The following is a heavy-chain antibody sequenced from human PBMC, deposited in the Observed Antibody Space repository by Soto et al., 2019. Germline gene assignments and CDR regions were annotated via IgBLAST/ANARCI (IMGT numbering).Heavy chain of an antibody. CDR1: RFSFSSYW. Sequence: SLRLSCAASRFSFSSYWMHWVRQAPGKGLVWVSRIERDGSNTDYADSVKGRFTISRDNTRNTLYLQMNSLRVEDTAVYYCARSYYYYDLDVWGQGTTVTVSS. V-gene: IGHV3-74*01. J-gene: IGHJ6*02. CDR2: IERDGSNT. CDR3: ARSYYYYDLDV.